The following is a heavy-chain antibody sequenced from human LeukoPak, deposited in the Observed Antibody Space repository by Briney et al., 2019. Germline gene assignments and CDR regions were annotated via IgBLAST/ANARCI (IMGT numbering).Heavy chain of an antibody. V-gene: IGHV1-2*02. CDR3: ASVYGSGSYSYY. CDR1: GYAFTDYY. D-gene: IGHD3-10*01. J-gene: IGHJ4*02. Sequence: ASAKVSCKASGYAFTDYYMHWVRQAPGQGLEWMGWINPNSGGTIYAQKFQGRVTMTRDTSISTAYMELSRLRSDDTAVYYCASVYGSGSYSYYWGQGTLVTVSS. CDR2: INPNSGGT.